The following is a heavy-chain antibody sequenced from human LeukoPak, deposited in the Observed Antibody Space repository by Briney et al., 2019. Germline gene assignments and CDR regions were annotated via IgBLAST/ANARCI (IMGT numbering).Heavy chain of an antibody. CDR3: ARGRGDYVWGSYRSSGAFDI. CDR1: GGSFSGYY. CDR2: INHSGST. J-gene: IGHJ3*02. V-gene: IGHV4-34*01. D-gene: IGHD3-16*02. Sequence: PSETLSLTCAVYGGSFSGYYWSWIRQPPGKGLEWIGEINHSGSTNYNPSLKSRVTISVDTSKNQFSLNLSSVTAADTAVYYCARGRGDYVWGSYRSSGAFDIWGQGTMVTVSS.